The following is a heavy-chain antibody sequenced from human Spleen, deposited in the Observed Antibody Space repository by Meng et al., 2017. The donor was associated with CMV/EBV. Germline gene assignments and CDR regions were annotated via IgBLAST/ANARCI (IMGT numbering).Heavy chain of an antibody. CDR3: ARLPADIVVIPGAKGGDYYYYFGLDV. D-gene: IGHD2-2*01. V-gene: IGHV3-21*01. CDR1: GFTFGSYT. Sequence: GESLKISCAASGFTFGSYTMNWVRQAPGKGLEWVSSISSSSSYIYFADSVRGRFTSSRDNAKSSLFLQMNSLRAEDTAVYYCARLPADIVVIPGAKGGDYYYYFGLDVWGQGTTVTVSS. J-gene: IGHJ6*02. CDR2: ISSSSSYI.